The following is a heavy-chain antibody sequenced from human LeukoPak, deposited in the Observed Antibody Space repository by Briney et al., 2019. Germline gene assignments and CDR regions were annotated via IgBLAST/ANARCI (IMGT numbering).Heavy chain of an antibody. D-gene: IGHD1-1*01. CDR2: FDPEDGET. V-gene: IGHV1-24*01. CDR1: GYTLTELS. CDR3: ATAEPGTPSPYYYYMDV. Sequence: ASVKVSCKVSGYTLTELSMHWVRQAPGKGLEWMGGFDPEDGETIYAQKFQGRVTMTEDTSTDTAYMELSSLRSEDTAVYYCATAEPGTPSPYYYYMDVWGKGTTVTVSS. J-gene: IGHJ6*03.